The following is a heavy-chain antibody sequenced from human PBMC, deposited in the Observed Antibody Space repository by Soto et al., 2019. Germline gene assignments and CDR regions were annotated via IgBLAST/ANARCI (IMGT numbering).Heavy chain of an antibody. D-gene: IGHD3-22*01. CDR3: ARDLPLTPNDSTPV. V-gene: IGHV4-31*03. J-gene: IGHJ4*02. Sequence: PSETLSLTCTVSGGSISSGGYYWSWIRQHPGKGLEWIGYIYYSGSTYYNPSLKSRVTISVDTSKNQFSLKLSSVTAADTAVYYCARDLPLTPNDSTPVWGQGTLVTVSS. CDR1: GGSISSGGYY. CDR2: IYYSGST.